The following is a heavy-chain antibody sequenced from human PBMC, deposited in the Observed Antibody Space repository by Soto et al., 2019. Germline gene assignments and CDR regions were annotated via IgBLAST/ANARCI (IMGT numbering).Heavy chain of an antibody. CDR3: ARGRKAARLTGDPPAGQYYGMDV. D-gene: IGHD6-6*01. V-gene: IGHV1-69*12. CDR2: IIPIFGTA. Sequence: QVQLVQSGAEVKKPGSSVKVSCKASGGTFSSYAISWVRQAPGQGLEWMGGIIPIFGTANYAQKFQGRVTITADESTSTAYMELSSLRSEDTAVYYCARGRKAARLTGDPPAGQYYGMDVWGQGTTVTVSS. CDR1: GGTFSSYA. J-gene: IGHJ6*02.